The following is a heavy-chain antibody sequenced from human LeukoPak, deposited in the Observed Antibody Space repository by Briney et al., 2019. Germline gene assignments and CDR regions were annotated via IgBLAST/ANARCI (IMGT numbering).Heavy chain of an antibody. CDR1: GLTFSSDS. V-gene: IGHV3-21*01. D-gene: IGHD1-7*01. CDR2: ISSRSSYI. J-gene: IGHJ4*02. CDR3: ARERAGNYVYDY. Sequence: GGSLRLSCAASGLTFSSDSMNGVRQAPRKGLEWVSYISSRSSYIYYADSVKGRFTNSRDNAKNSMYMQMNSMRAEDTAVYYCARERAGNYVYDYWGQGTLVTVSS.